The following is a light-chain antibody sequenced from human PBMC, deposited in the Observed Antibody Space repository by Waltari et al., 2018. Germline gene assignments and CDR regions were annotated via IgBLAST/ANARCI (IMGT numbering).Light chain of an antibody. CDR2: GPS. CDR3: QHLNNYPALT. V-gene: IGKV1-9*01. CDR1: QGISNY. J-gene: IGKJ4*01. Sequence: DIQLTQSPSFLSASVGDRVTITCRASQGISNYLGWYQHKPGEAPKLLIYGPSTLESGVPSRFSGSASGTDFTLTISSLQPEDFATYYCQHLNNYPALTFGGGTKVEIK.